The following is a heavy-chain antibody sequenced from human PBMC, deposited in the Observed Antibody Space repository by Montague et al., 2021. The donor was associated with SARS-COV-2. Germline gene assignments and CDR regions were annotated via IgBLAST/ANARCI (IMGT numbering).Heavy chain of an antibody. Sequence: SETLSLTCAVYGGSFSAHSWSWIRQSPGKGLEWIGEINHRGSTTYMSSLKSRVTMSVDTSKNQFSLKMSSVTAADTAIYYCARGGLAGGNYDIWSFSYTSPLELWGPGTQVTVSS. D-gene: IGHD3-3*01. CDR3: ARGGLAGGNYDIWSFSYTSPLEL. CDR2: INHRGST. J-gene: IGHJ4*03. V-gene: IGHV4-34*01. CDR1: GGSFSAHS.